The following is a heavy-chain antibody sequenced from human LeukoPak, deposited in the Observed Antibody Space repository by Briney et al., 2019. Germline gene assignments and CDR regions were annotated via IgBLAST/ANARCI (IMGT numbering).Heavy chain of an antibody. CDR3: ARDRGTYGSGSDFDY. CDR1: GFTFSSYE. V-gene: IGHV3-48*03. J-gene: IGHJ4*02. D-gene: IGHD3-10*01. Sequence: VGSLRLSCAASGFTFSSYEMNWVRQAPGKGLEWVSYISSSGSTIYYADSVKGRFTISRDNAKNSLYLQMNSLRAEDTAVYYCARDRGTYGSGSDFDYWGQGTLVTVSS. CDR2: ISSSGSTI.